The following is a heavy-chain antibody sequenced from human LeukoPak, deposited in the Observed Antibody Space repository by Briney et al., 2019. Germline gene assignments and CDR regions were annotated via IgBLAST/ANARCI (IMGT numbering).Heavy chain of an antibody. CDR2: ISGSGAST. CDR3: ARPPFSSSWYYFDY. V-gene: IGHV3-23*01. J-gene: IGHJ4*02. D-gene: IGHD6-13*01. CDR1: GFTFSSYA. Sequence: GGSLRLSCAASGFTFSSYAMSWVRQAPGKGLQWVSAISGSGASTYYADSVKGRFTISRDNSKSTLYLQMNSLRAEDTAVYYCARPPFSSSWYYFDYWGQGALVTVSS.